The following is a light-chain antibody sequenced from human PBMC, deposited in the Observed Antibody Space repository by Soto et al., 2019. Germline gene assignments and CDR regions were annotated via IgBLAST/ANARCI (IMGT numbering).Light chain of an antibody. CDR2: GAC. CDR3: QQYGSSPLT. CDR1: QSVSSSY. V-gene: IGKV3-20*01. J-gene: IGKJ4*01. Sequence: ERVLTQSPAALSLSPGERATLSCRARQSVSSSYLAWYQQKPGQAPRLLIYGACSRATGIPDRFSGSGSGTDFTLTISRLEPEDFAVYDCQQYGSSPLTFGGGTKV.